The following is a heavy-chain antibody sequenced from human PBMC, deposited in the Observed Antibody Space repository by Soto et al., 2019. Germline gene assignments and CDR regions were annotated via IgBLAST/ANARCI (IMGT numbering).Heavy chain of an antibody. D-gene: IGHD3-22*01. Sequence: GGSLRLSCAASGFTFSNAWMNWVRQAPGKGLEWVGRIKSKTDGGTTDYAAPVKGRFTISRDDSKNTLYLQMNSLKTEDTAVYYCTTDSRSSMIVVVPRPYWGQGALVTVSS. CDR1: GFTFSNAW. CDR3: TTDSRSSMIVVVPRPY. CDR2: IKSKTDGGTT. J-gene: IGHJ4*02. V-gene: IGHV3-15*07.